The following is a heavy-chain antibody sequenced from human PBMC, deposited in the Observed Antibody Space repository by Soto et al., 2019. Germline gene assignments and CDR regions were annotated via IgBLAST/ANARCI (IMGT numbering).Heavy chain of an antibody. Sequence: ASVKVSCKASGYTFTSYGIHWVRQAPGQRLEWMGWINAANGDTKYSPKFQGRVTITRDTSASTAYMELSSLRSEDTAVYYCVRTPVYATGIDWFDTWGQGTLVTVSS. CDR1: GYTFTSYG. CDR2: INAANGDT. V-gene: IGHV1-3*01. D-gene: IGHD6-13*01. CDR3: VRTPVYATGIDWFDT. J-gene: IGHJ5*02.